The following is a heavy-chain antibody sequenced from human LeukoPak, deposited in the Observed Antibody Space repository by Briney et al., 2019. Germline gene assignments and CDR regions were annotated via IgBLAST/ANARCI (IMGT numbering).Heavy chain of an antibody. J-gene: IGHJ4*02. Sequence: GGSLRLSCAASGFTFTSYAMSWVRQAPGKGLEWVSTISASGEGTYYADYVKGRFTISRDNSKNTLFLQMNSLRAEDTAVYYCANRNYYLDSWGQGTLVTVSS. CDR1: GFTFTSYA. CDR3: ANRNYYLDS. CDR2: ISASGEGT. V-gene: IGHV3-23*01.